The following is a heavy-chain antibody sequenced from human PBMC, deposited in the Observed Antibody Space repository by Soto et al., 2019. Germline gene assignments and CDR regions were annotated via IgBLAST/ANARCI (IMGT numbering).Heavy chain of an antibody. V-gene: IGHV4-38-2*01. D-gene: IGHD2-15*01. CDR3: ARTDNVDYYPY. CDR1: GDSISSGYY. CDR2: IYHSGTT. Sequence: SETLSLTCAVSGDSISSGYYWAWIRRPPGKGLEWIGSIYHSGTTYYNPSLKSRVTISVYTSRNQFSLKLSSVTAADSAVYYCARTDNVDYYPYFGQGTLVT. J-gene: IGHJ4*02.